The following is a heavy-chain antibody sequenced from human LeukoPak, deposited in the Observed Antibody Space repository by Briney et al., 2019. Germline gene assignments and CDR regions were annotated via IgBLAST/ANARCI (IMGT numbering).Heavy chain of an antibody. CDR3: AKVRPESTRRFWSGYYFDY. D-gene: IGHD3-3*01. V-gene: IGHV3-23*01. CDR2: ISGSGGST. Sequence: GGSLRLSCAASGFTFSDYNMRWIRQAPGKGLEWVSAISGSGGSTYYADSVKGRFTISRDNSKNTLYLQMNSLRAEDTAVYYCAKVRPESTRRFWSGYYFDYWGQGTLVTVSS. J-gene: IGHJ4*02. CDR1: GFTFSDYN.